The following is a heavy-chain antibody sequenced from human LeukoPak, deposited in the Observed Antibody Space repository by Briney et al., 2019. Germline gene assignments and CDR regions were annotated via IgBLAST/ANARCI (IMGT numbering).Heavy chain of an antibody. CDR3: ARDPSSYSSGWYFHY. D-gene: IGHD6-19*01. V-gene: IGHV1-69*05. J-gene: IGHJ4*02. Sequence: ASVKVSCKASGGTFSSYAISWVRQAPGQGLEWMGGIIPIFGTANYAQKFQGRVTITTDESTSTAYMELSSLRSEDTAVYYCARDPSSYSSGWYFHYWGQGTLVTVSS. CDR1: GGTFSSYA. CDR2: IIPIFGTA.